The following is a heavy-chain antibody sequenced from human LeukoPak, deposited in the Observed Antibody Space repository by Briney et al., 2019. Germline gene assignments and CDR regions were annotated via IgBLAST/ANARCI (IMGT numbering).Heavy chain of an antibody. J-gene: IGHJ5*02. D-gene: IGHD6-13*01. Sequence: SETLSLTCAVYGGSFSGYYWSWIRQPPGKGLEWVGEINQSGSTNYNPSLKSRVTISVDTSKNQFSLKLSSVTAADTAVYYCARRPPYSSSRWFDPWGQGTLVTVSS. V-gene: IGHV4-34*01. CDR3: ARRPPYSSSRWFDP. CDR2: INQSGST. CDR1: GGSFSGYY.